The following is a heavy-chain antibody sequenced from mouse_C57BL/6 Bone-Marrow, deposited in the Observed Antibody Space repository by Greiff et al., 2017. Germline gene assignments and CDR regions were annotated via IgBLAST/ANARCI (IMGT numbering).Heavy chain of an antibody. CDR1: GFNIKDDY. D-gene: IGHD2-10*02. J-gene: IGHJ4*01. V-gene: IGHV14-4*01. Sequence: VHVKQSGAELVRPGASVKLSCTASGFNIKDDYMHWVKQRPEKGLEWIGWIDPENGDTEYASKFQGKATITADTSSNTASLQLSSLTSEDTAVYYCTRVWLDYWGQGTSVTVSS. CDR3: TRVWLDY. CDR2: IDPENGDT.